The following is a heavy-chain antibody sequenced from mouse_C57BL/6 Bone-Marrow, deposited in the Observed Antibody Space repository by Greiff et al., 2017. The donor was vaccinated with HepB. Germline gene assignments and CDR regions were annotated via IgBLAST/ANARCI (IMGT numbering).Heavy chain of an antibody. Sequence: QVQLQQSGPGLVAPSQSLSITCTVSGFSLTSYAISWVRQPPGKGLEWLGVIWTGGGTNYNSALKSRLSISKDNSKSQVFLKMNSLQTDDTARYYCARIGATTVVAYWYFDVWGTGTTVTVSS. CDR2: IWTGGGT. CDR1: GFSLTSYA. V-gene: IGHV2-9-1*01. J-gene: IGHJ1*03. D-gene: IGHD1-1*01. CDR3: ARIGATTVVAYWYFDV.